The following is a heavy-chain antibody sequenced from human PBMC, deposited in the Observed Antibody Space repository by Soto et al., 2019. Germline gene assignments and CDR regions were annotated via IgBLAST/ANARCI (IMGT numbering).Heavy chain of an antibody. CDR1: GGSISSYY. D-gene: IGHD4-4*01. CDR3: ERSGQDSTGTYLYYDGMDV. V-gene: IGHV4-59*01. Sequence: PSETLSLTCTVSGGSISSYYWSWIRHPQGKGLEWIGYIYYSGTTNYNPTLKTRVPISIDTSKNQFSLNLRSVTAADTGVYYCERSGQDSTGTYLYYDGMDVWGQGTTVTVSS. J-gene: IGHJ6*02. CDR2: IYYSGTT.